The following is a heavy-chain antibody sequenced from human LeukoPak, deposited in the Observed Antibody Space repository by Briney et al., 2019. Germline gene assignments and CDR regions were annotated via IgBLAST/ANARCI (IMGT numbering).Heavy chain of an antibody. CDR1: GYTFTGYY. CDR2: INPNSGGT. Sequence: ASVKVSCKASGYTFTGYYIHWVRQAPGQGLEWMGWINPNSGGTNYAQKFQGRVTMTRDSSITTAYMDLSRLKSDDTALYYCATEGYCNGAGCLHYWGQGTLVIASS. CDR3: ATEGYCNGAGCLHY. V-gene: IGHV1-2*02. D-gene: IGHD2-15*01. J-gene: IGHJ4*02.